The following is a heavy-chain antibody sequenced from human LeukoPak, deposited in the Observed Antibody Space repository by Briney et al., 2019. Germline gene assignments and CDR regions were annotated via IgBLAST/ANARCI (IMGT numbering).Heavy chain of an antibody. D-gene: IGHD5-18*01. V-gene: IGHV4-34*01. Sequence: SETLSLTCAVYGGSFSGYYWSWIRQPPGKGLEWIGGINHSGSTNYNPSLKSRVTISVDTSKNQFSLKLTSVTAADTAVYYCARGVYNYGSDCYFDLWGRGALVTVSS. CDR3: ARGVYNYGSDCYFDL. CDR1: GGSFSGYY. J-gene: IGHJ2*01. CDR2: INHSGST.